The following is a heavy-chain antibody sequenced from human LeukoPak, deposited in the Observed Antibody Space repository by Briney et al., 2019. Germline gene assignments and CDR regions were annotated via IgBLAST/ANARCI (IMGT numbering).Heavy chain of an antibody. D-gene: IGHD6-6*01. V-gene: IGHV3-7*05. CDR1: GFTFSNYW. Sequence: GGSLRLSCAASGFTFSNYWMSWVRQAPGKGLQWVANINQDGSEKYYVDSLKGRFTISRDNAENSLYLQMNSLRAEDTAVYYCAREGRSSSPMDYWGQGTLVTVSS. J-gene: IGHJ4*02. CDR3: AREGRSSSPMDY. CDR2: INQDGSEK.